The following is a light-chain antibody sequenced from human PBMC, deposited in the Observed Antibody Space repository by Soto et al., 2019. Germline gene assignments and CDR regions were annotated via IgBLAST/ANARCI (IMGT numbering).Light chain of an antibody. CDR2: GAS. CDR1: QRVTSN. CDR3: QQYDKWPFT. Sequence: EVVLTQSPANLSLSPGERATLSCGATQRVTSNLAWYQQKPGQAPRLLIYGASTRAAGIPARFSGSGSGTEFTLTISSLQSEDFAVYYCQQYDKWPFTFGGGTKV. V-gene: IGKV3-15*01. J-gene: IGKJ4*01.